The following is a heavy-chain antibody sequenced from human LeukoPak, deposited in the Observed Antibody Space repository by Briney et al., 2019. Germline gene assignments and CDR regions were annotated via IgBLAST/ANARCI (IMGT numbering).Heavy chain of an antibody. CDR1: GYTFTGYY. V-gene: IGHV1-2*02. CDR2: INPNSGGT. J-gene: IGHJ6*03. Sequence: ASVKVSCKASGYTFTGYYMHWVRQAPGQGLEWMGWINPNSGGTNYAQKFQGRVTMTRDTSISTAYMELSRLRSDDTAVYYCARDRFSLEWLSPYYYYMDVWGKGTTVTVSS. CDR3: ARDRFSLEWLSPYYYYMDV. D-gene: IGHD3-3*01.